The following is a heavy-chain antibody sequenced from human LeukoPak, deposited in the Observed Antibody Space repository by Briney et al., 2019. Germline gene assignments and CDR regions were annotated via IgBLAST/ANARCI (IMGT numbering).Heavy chain of an antibody. J-gene: IGHJ4*02. V-gene: IGHV3-30-3*01. CDR3: ARAPRLRAPLDY. Sequence: GGSLRLSCAASGFTFSSYAMHWVRQAPGKGLEWVAVISYDGSNKYYADSVKGRITISRDNSKNTLLLQMNSLRAEDTAVYYCARAPRLRAPLDYWGQGTLVTVSS. CDR2: ISYDGSNK. CDR1: GFTFSSYA.